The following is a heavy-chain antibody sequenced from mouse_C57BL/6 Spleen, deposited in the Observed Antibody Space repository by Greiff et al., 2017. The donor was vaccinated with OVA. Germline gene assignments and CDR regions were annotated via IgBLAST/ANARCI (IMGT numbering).Heavy chain of an antibody. Sequence: EVQLQQSGAELVRPGASVKLSCTASGFNIKDDYMHWVKQRPEQGLEWIGWIDPENGDTEYASKFQGKATITADTSSNTAYLQLSSLTSEDTAVYYCTPHYYGSSYPAWFAYWGQGTLGTVSA. J-gene: IGHJ3*01. CDR1: GFNIKDDY. V-gene: IGHV14-4*01. CDR3: TPHYYGSSYPAWFAY. CDR2: IDPENGDT. D-gene: IGHD1-1*01.